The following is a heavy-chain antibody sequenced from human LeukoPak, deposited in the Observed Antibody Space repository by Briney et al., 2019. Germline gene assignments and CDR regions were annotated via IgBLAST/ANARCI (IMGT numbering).Heavy chain of an antibody. CDR1: GFTFSKAW. V-gene: IGHV3-15*01. Sequence: GGSLRLSCAASGFTFSKAWMSWVRQAPGKGLEGVGRIKSKNDGGTTDYAAPVKGRFTISRDDSKNTLYLQMNSLKTEDTAVYYCTTDHDWFDPWGQGTLVTVSS. CDR2: IKSKNDGGTT. CDR3: TTDHDWFDP. J-gene: IGHJ5*02.